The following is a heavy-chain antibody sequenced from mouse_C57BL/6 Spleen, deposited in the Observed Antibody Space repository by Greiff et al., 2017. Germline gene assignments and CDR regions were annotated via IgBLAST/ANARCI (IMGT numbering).Heavy chain of an antibody. D-gene: IGHD3-3*01. CDR1: GFTFSSYA. CDR2: ISDGGSYT. Sequence: EVKLMESGGGLVKPGGSLKLSCAASGFTFSSYAMSWVRQTPEKRLEWVATISDGGSYTYYPDNVKGRFTISRDNAKNNLYLQMSHLKSEDTAMYYCARGESGKGSWFAYWGQGTLVTVSA. V-gene: IGHV5-4*03. CDR3: ARGESGKGSWFAY. J-gene: IGHJ3*01.